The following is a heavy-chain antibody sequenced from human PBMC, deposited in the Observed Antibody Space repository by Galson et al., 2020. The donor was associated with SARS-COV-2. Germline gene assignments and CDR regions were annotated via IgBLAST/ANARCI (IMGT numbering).Heavy chain of an antibody. CDR1: GGSISSGGYY. CDR2: IYYSGST. D-gene: IGHD1-26*01. V-gene: IGHV4-31*03. CDR3: ARDSGSYYAFDI. J-gene: IGHJ3*02. Sequence: ETSETLSLTCTVSGGSISSGGYYWTWIRQHPGKGLEWIGYIYYSGSTYYNPSLKSRVTISVDTSKNQFSLKLSSVTAADMAVYYCARDSGSYYAFDIWGQGTMVTVSS.